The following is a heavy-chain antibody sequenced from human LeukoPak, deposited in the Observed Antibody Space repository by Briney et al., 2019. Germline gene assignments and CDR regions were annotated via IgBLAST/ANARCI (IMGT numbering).Heavy chain of an antibody. J-gene: IGHJ5*02. D-gene: IGHD4-11*01. CDR3: ARLMTTVLGFDP. V-gene: IGHV4-61*02. Sequence: PSETLSLTCTVSGGSISSGSYYWSWIRQPAGKGLEWIGRIYTGGSTNYNPSLKSRVTISVDTSKNQFSLKLSSVTAADTAVYYCARLMTTVLGFDPWGQGTLVTVSS. CDR2: IYTGGST. CDR1: GGSISSGSYY.